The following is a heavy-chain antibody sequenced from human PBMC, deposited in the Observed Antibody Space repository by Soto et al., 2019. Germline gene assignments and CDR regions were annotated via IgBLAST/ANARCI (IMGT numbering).Heavy chain of an antibody. Sequence: QVQLQESGPGLVKPSQTLSLTCSISGGSLTSGGYYWGWIRQEAGKGLEWIGYIHYTGSTYANPSLESRITMSVDTSKNQFSLNLNSVTAADTAVYYCARAHLSLLRGITPFFDSWGQGTLVTVSS. V-gene: IGHV4-31*03. CDR1: GGSLTSGGYY. CDR2: IHYTGST. D-gene: IGHD3-10*01. J-gene: IGHJ4*02. CDR3: ARAHLSLLRGITPFFDS.